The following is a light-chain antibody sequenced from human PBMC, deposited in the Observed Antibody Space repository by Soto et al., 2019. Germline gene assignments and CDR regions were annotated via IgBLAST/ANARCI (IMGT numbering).Light chain of an antibody. Sequence: DIQMTQSPSSLSASVGDTVTITCRASQGIGNSLAWYQQKAGKVPDLLIYAASTLQSGVPSHFSGSGSVTDFTLPISSLQAEDVATYYCQEYHSSPYTFCPGAKVQIK. J-gene: IGKJ3*01. CDR3: QEYHSSPYT. CDR2: AAS. CDR1: QGIGNS. V-gene: IGKV1-27*01.